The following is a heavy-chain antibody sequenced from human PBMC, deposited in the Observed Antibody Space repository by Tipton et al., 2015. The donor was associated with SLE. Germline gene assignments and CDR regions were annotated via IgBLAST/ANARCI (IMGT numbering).Heavy chain of an antibody. Sequence: RSLRLSCVTSGFTFGNYAMSWVRQAPGKGLEWVGFIRSKTYGGTTEYAASVKGRFTISRDDFKSIAYLQMNSLKTEDTAVYYCTRDSFVTTFGPASWFDPWGQGTLVTVSS. J-gene: IGHJ5*02. CDR1: GFTFGNYA. CDR2: IRSKTYGGTT. D-gene: IGHD3-3*01. CDR3: TRDSFVTTFGPASWFDP. V-gene: IGHV3-49*04.